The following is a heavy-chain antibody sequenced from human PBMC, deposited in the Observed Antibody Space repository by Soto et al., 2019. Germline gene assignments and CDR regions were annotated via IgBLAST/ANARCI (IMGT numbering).Heavy chain of an antibody. J-gene: IGHJ4*02. CDR1: GFTFSSYA. Sequence: GGSLRLSCAASGFTFSSYAMSWVRQAPGKGLEWVSAISGSGGSTYYADSVKGRFTISRDNSKNTLYLQMNSLRAEDTAVYYCAKGRALRFLEWLFDLDYWGQGTLVTVSS. D-gene: IGHD3-3*01. V-gene: IGHV3-23*01. CDR2: ISGSGGST. CDR3: AKGRALRFLEWLFDLDY.